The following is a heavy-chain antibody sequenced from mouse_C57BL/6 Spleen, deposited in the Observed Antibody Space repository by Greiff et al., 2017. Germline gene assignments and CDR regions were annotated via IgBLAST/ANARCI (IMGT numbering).Heavy chain of an antibody. CDR1: GFTFSSYG. CDR2: ISSGGSYT. CDR3: ARQIEIPYYFDY. V-gene: IGHV5-6*01. Sequence: EVQLQESGGDLVKPGGSLKLSCAASGFTFSSYGMSWVRQTPDKRLEWVATISSGGSYTYYPDSVKGRFTISRDNAKNTLYLQMSSLKSEDTAMYYCARQIEIPYYFDYWGQGTTLTVSS. J-gene: IGHJ2*01.